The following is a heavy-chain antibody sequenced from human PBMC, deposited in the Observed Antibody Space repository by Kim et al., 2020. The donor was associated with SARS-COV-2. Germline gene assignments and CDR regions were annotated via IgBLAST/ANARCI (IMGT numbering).Heavy chain of an antibody. CDR2: INHSGST. D-gene: IGHD3-16*01. V-gene: IGHV4-34*01. CDR3: ARGKGSVGLADPHFDY. CDR1: GGSFSGYY. J-gene: IGHJ4*02. Sequence: SETLSLTCAVYGGSFSGYYWSWIRQPPGKGLEWIGEINHSGSTNYNPSLKSRVTISVDTSKNQFSLKLSSVTAADTAVYYCARGKGSVGLADPHFDYWGQGTLVTVSS.